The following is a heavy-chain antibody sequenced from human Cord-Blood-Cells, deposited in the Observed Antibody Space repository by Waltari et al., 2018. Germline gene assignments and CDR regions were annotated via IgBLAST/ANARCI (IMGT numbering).Heavy chain of an antibody. V-gene: IGHV4-39*01. Sequence: QLQLQESGPGLVTPSETLSLTCTVSGGSISSSSYYWGWIRQPPGKGLEWIGSIYYSGSTYYNPSLKSRVTISVDTSKNQFSLKLSSVTAADTAVYYCARKATGVRFDYWGQGTLVTVSS. CDR1: GGSISSSSYY. D-gene: IGHD7-27*01. J-gene: IGHJ4*02. CDR3: ARKATGVRFDY. CDR2: IYYSGST.